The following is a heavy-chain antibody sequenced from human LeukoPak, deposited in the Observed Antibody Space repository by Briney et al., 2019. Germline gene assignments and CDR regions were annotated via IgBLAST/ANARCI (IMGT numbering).Heavy chain of an antibody. CDR1: GFTFSSYG. Sequence: HPGGSLRLSCAASGFTFSSYGMSWVRQAPGKGLEWVSAISGSGGSTYYADSVKGRFTISRDNSKNTLDLQMNSLRAEDTAVYYCAKDGRRISMIGVVRRGHYFDYWGQGILVTVSS. V-gene: IGHV3-23*01. D-gene: IGHD3-22*01. J-gene: IGHJ4*02. CDR2: ISGSGGST. CDR3: AKDGRRISMIGVVRRGHYFDY.